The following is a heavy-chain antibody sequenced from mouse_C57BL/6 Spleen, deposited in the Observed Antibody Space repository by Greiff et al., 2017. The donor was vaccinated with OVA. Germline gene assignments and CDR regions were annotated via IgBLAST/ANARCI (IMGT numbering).Heavy chain of an antibody. V-gene: IGHV1-19*01. CDR2: LNPYNGGT. Sequence: EVQLQQSGPVLVKPGASVKMSCKASGYTFTDYYMNWVKQSHGKSLEWIGGLNPYNGGTSYNQKFKGKATLTVDKSSSTAYMELNSLTSEDSAVYYCARSGMDYYGSSYEGAMDYWGQGTSVTVSS. J-gene: IGHJ4*01. CDR1: GYTFTDYY. D-gene: IGHD1-1*01. CDR3: ARSGMDYYGSSYEGAMDY.